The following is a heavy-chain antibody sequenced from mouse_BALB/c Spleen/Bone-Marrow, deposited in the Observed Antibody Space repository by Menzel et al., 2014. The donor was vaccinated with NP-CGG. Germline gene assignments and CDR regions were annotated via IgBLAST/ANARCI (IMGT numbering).Heavy chain of an antibody. V-gene: IGHV1S81*02. J-gene: IGHJ2*01. CDR3: TRGRTWDFDY. D-gene: IGHD4-1*01. Sequence: QVQLQQPGAELVKPGASVKLSCKASGYTFTSYYMYWVKQRPGQGLEWIGEINPSNGGTNFNEKFKSRATLTVDKSSSTAYMQLSSQTSEDSAVYYCTRGRTWDFDYWGQGTTLTVSS. CDR1: GYTFTSYY. CDR2: INPSNGGT.